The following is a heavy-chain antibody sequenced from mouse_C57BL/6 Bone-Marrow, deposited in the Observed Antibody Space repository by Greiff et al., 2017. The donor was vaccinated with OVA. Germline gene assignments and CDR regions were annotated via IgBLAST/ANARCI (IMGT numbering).Heavy chain of an antibody. J-gene: IGHJ2*01. Sequence: EVQLQQSGPELVKPGASVKISCKASGYTFTDYYMNWVKQSHGKSLEWIGDINPNNGGTSYNQKFKGKATLTVDKSSSTAYMELRSLTSEDSAVYYWARERSYDGYYVDYWGKGTTLTVSS. CDR2: INPNNGGT. CDR1: GYTFTDYY. D-gene: IGHD2-3*01. CDR3: ARERSYDGYYVDY. V-gene: IGHV1-26*01.